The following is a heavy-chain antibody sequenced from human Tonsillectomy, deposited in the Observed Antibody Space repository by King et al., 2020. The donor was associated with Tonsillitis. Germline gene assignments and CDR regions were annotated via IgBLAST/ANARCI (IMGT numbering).Heavy chain of an antibody. D-gene: IGHD3-22*01. CDR1: GFTFSDHH. CDR2: IGNIRKGYSP. V-gene: IGHV3-72*01. J-gene: IGHJ3*02. Sequence: EVQLVESGGGLAQPGGSLRLSGAASGFTFSDHHMAWVRQAPGKGRGWVGRIGNIRKGYSPEYAASVRGRFTISRNESKNSLYLQMNSLKTEDTAVYYCARVNYYDSRGYSLDAFDIWGQGTMVTVSS. CDR3: ARVNYYDSRGYSLDAFDI.